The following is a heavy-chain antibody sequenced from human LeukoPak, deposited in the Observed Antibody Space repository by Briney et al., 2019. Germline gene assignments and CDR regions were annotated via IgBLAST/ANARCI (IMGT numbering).Heavy chain of an antibody. CDR2: IYYSGST. J-gene: IGHJ4*02. V-gene: IGHV4-39*01. CDR1: GGSISSSSYY. CDR3: ARGVLKITISRGSTYYFDY. D-gene: IGHD3-10*01. Sequence: SETLSLTCTVSGGSISSSSYYWGWIRQPPGKGLEWIGSIYYSGSTYYNPSLKSRVTISVDTSKNQFSLKLSSVTAADTAVYYCARGVLKITISRGSTYYFDYWGQGTLVTVSS.